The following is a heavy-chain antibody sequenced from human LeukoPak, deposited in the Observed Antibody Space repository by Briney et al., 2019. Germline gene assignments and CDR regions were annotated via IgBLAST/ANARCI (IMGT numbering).Heavy chain of an antibody. Sequence: SGPTLVKPTQTLTLTCTFSGFSLSTSGVGVGWIRQPPGKALEWLALIYWNDDKRYSPSLKSRLTITKDTSKNQVVLTMTNMDPVDTATYYCAHRAMVRGVTLDAFDIWGQGTMVTVSS. J-gene: IGHJ3*02. CDR2: IYWNDDK. CDR1: GFSLSTSGVG. CDR3: AHRAMVRGVTLDAFDI. V-gene: IGHV2-5*01. D-gene: IGHD3-10*01.